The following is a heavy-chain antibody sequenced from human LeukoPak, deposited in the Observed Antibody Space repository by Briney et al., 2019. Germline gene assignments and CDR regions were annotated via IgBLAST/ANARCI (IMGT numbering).Heavy chain of an antibody. V-gene: IGHV1-8*01. CDR2: RSPNSGDT. Sequence: GASVKLSRTAAGYTFTSYDFNWVRQATGPRPERMGWRSPNSGDTGYAQNIQDGVTMTRNTPISTAYMELSSLRSVDPAVYCCAIGPPNWGYDYWGAGTLVTVSS. CDR3: AIGPPNWGYDY. D-gene: IGHD7-27*01. J-gene: IGHJ4*02. CDR1: GYTFTSYD.